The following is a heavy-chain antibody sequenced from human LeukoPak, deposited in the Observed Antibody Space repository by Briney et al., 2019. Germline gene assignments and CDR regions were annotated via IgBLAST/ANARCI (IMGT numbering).Heavy chain of an antibody. D-gene: IGHD6-19*01. CDR1: RFTFSTFA. CDR3: AKTTTGYSSGRYPGWPVDY. Sequence: PGGSLRLSCAASRFTFSTFAMNWVRQAPGKGLEWVSAISGSGGGTYYADSGKGRFTISRDNSKNTVYLQMNSLSTEDTAVYYCAKTTTGYSSGRYPGWPVDYWGQGTLVTVSS. CDR2: ISGSGGGT. J-gene: IGHJ4*02. V-gene: IGHV3-23*01.